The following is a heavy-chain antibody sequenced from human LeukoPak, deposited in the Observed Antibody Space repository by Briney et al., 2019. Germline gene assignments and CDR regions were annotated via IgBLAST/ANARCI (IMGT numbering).Heavy chain of an antibody. J-gene: IGHJ4*02. CDR3: ANPDSSGFYFSVRFDF. D-gene: IGHD3-22*01. CDR1: GFTFSSYA. CDR2: MTGRGDNT. V-gene: IGHV3-23*01. Sequence: GGSLRPSCAASGFTFSSYAMSWVRQAPGKGLEWVSTMTGRGDNTYYADSVKGRFTVSRDNSNNVLYLQMNSLRVEDTAVYYCANPDSSGFYFSVRFDFWGQGTLVTVSS.